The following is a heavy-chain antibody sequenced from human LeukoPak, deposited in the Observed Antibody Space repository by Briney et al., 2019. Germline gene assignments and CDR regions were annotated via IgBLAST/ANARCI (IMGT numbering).Heavy chain of an antibody. CDR2: IYYSGST. CDR1: GGSISSYY. J-gene: IGHJ5*02. Sequence: PSETLSLTCTVSGGSISSYYWSWNRQPPGKGLEWIGYIYYSGSTNYNPSLKSRVTISVDTSKNQFSLKLSSVTAADTAVYYCARHYDPWGQGTLVTVSS. V-gene: IGHV4-59*08. CDR3: ARHYDP.